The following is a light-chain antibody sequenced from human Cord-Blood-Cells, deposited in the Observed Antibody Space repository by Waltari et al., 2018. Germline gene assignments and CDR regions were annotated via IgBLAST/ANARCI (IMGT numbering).Light chain of an antibody. V-gene: IGKV1-33*01. Sequence: DIQMTQSPSSLSASVGDRVTITCQASQDISNYLNWYRQKPGKAPKLLIYDASNLETGVPSRFSGSGSGTDFTFTISSLQPEDIATDYCQQYDNLLTFGGGTKVEIK. J-gene: IGKJ4*01. CDR1: QDISNY. CDR3: QQYDNLLT. CDR2: DAS.